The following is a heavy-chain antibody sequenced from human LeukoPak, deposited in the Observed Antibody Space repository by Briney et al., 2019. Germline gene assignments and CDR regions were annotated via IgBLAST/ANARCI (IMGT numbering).Heavy chain of an antibody. D-gene: IGHD3-22*01. CDR2: IYSRGST. Sequence: GGSLRLSCAASGFTVSSNYMSWVRQAPGKGLEWVSVIYSRGSTYYAYSVKGRFTISRDNSKNTLYLQMNSLRAEDPAVYYCARDGDSSGLLDYWGQGTLVTVSS. CDR1: GFTVSSNY. CDR3: ARDGDSSGLLDY. J-gene: IGHJ4*02. V-gene: IGHV3-66*01.